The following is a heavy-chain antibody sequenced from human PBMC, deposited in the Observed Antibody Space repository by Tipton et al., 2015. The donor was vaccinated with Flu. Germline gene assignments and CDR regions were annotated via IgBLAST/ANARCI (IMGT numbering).Heavy chain of an antibody. D-gene: IGHD5-12*01. Sequence: TLSLTCTVSGDSISNYYWNWVRQPPGKGLEWIGYVYYNGTTDYNPSLKSPVTISVDTSKNQFSLRVTSVTAADTAVYYCARGGFSGFDSGPFDSWGQGTLVTVSS. CDR1: GDSISNYY. J-gene: IGHJ4*02. CDR2: VYYNGTT. CDR3: ARGGFSGFDSGPFDS. V-gene: IGHV4-59*01.